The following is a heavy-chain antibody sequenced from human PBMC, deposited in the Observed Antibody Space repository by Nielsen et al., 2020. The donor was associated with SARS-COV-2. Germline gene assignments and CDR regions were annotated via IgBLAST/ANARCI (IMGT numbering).Heavy chain of an antibody. D-gene: IGHD3-3*01. CDR2: INPSGSGT. V-gene: IGHV3-74*01. J-gene: IGHJ6*03. CDR1: GFTFSSYW. Sequence: GESLKISCAASGFTFSSYWMHWVRQAPGQGLVWVSRINPSGSGTAYADSVKGRFAVSRENAENTVVLQIHSLRVEDTAVYYCAGGADFWSGTQRYYMDVWGKGTTVTVSS. CDR3: AGGADFWSGTQRYYMDV.